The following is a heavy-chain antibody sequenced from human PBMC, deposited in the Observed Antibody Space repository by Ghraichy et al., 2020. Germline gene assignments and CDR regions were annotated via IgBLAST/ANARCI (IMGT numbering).Heavy chain of an antibody. D-gene: IGHD3-22*01. Sequence: GGSLRLSCAASGFTFSSYSMNWVRQAPGKGLEWVSYISSSSSTIYYADSVKGRFTISRDNAKNSLYLQMNSLRAEDTAVYYCARADYYDSSGYYGVIDYWGQGTLVTVSS. CDR2: ISSSSSTI. CDR1: GFTFSSYS. V-gene: IGHV3-48*01. CDR3: ARADYYDSSGYYGVIDY. J-gene: IGHJ4*02.